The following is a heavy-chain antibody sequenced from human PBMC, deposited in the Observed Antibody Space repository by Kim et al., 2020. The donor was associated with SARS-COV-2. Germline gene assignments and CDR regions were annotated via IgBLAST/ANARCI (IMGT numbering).Heavy chain of an antibody. D-gene: IGHD2-2*01. CDR2: ITDSGST. CDR3: ARGRVGVVPAPVLGLGPFYEYFILDV. J-gene: IGHJ6*02. Sequence: SETLSLTCAVYGGSFSGHSWSCVRQPPGQGLEWIGEITDSGSTKYNPSLKSRLTISLDVSKNQFSLKLTSVTAADRGLYYCARGRVGVVPAPVLGLGPFYEYFILDVWGHGTTVTVSS. CDR1: GGSFSGHS. V-gene: IGHV4-34*01.